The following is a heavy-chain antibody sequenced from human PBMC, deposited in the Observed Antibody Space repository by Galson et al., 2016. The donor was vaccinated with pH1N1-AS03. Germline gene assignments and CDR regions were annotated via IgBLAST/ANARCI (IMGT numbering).Heavy chain of an antibody. D-gene: IGHD6-13*01. CDR1: GFTFRNFG. J-gene: IGHJ4*02. CDR2: ISHDETGE. Sequence: SLRLSCAASGFTFRNFGMHWVRQAPGKGPEWVGVISHDETGEWYADSVKGRFTISRDDSKNTLYLQMNSLRAEDTALYNCARDLRGSSRPFDYWGQGTLVTGSS. CDR3: ARDLRGSSRPFDY. V-gene: IGHV3-30*03.